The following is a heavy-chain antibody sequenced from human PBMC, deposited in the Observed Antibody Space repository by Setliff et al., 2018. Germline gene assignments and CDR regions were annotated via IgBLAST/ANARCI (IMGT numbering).Heavy chain of an antibody. CDR3: ARGGYSYGY. J-gene: IGHJ4*01. CDR1: GFTFSTFW. V-gene: IGHV3-7*04. Sequence: GGSLILSCAASGFTFSTFWMSWVRQAPGKGLEWVANIKQDGSETYYVDSVKGRFTISRDNPNNSLYLQMNNLRAEDTAVYYCARGGYSYGYWGHGTLVTVSS. D-gene: IGHD5-18*01. CDR2: IKQDGSET.